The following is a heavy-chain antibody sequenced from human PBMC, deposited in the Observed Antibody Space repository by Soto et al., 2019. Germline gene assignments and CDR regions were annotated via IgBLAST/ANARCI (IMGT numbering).Heavy chain of an antibody. D-gene: IGHD6-6*01. Sequence: SETLSLTCAVYGGSFSGYYWSWIRQPPGKGLEWIGEINHSGSTNYNPSLKSRVTISVDTSKNQFSLKLSSVTAADTAVYYCARGGSAARRYYYYYYMDVWGKGTTVTVFS. V-gene: IGHV4-34*01. CDR2: INHSGST. CDR1: GGSFSGYY. CDR3: ARGGSAARRYYYYYYMDV. J-gene: IGHJ6*03.